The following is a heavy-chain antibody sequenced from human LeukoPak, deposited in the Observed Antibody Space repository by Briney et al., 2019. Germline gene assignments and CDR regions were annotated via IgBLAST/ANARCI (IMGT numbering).Heavy chain of an antibody. V-gene: IGHV3-21*01. CDR1: GFTCSSYS. CDR2: ISSSSSYI. D-gene: IGHD4-17*01. CDR3: ARVLDYGDYSWFDP. J-gene: IGHJ5*02. Sequence: PGGSLRLSCAASGFTCSSYSMNWVRQAPGKGLEWVSSISSSSSYIYYADSVKGRFTISRDNAKNSLYLQMNSLRAEDTAVYYCARVLDYGDYSWFDPWGQGTLVTVSS.